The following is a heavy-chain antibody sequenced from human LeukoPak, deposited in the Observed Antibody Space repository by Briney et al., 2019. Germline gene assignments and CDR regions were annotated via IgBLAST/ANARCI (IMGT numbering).Heavy chain of an antibody. CDR2: IYYSGST. CDR3: ARGGREYCSSSSCYTLVPPGY. V-gene: IGHV4-31*03. J-gene: IGHJ4*02. CDR1: GGSINSGGYY. Sequence: SQTLSLTCTVSGGSINSGGYYWSWIRQHPGKGLEWIGYIYYSGSTYYNPSLKSRITVSVDTSKNQFSLKLSSVTAADTAVYYCARGGREYCSSSSCYTLVPPGYWGQGTLVTVSS. D-gene: IGHD2-2*02.